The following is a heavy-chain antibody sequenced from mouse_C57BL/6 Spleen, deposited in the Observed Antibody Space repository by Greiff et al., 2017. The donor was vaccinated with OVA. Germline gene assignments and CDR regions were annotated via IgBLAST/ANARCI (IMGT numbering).Heavy chain of an antibody. CDR1: GYTFTSYW. V-gene: IGHV1-53*01. Sequence: QVQLQQPGPELVKPGASVKLSCKASGYTFTSYWMHWVKQRPGQGLEWIGNINPSNGGTNYNEKFKSKATLTVDKSSSTAYMQLSSLTSEDSAVYYCARLVSGTLYAMDYWGQGTSVTVSS. CDR3: ARLVSGTLYAMDY. D-gene: IGHD6-2*01. CDR2: INPSNGGT. J-gene: IGHJ4*01.